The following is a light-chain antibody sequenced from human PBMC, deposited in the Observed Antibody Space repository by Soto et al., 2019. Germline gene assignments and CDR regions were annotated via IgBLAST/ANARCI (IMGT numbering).Light chain of an antibody. CDR3: SSYTNSATYV. J-gene: IGLJ1*01. CDR1: SSDVGGYNY. CDR2: DVS. V-gene: IGLV2-14*01. Sequence: QSALTQPASVSGSPGQSITISCTGTSSDVGGYNYVSWYQQFPGKAPKPIIYDVSNRPSGVSNRFSGSKSGNTASLTISGLQAEDEADYYCSSYTNSATYVFGTGTKLTVL.